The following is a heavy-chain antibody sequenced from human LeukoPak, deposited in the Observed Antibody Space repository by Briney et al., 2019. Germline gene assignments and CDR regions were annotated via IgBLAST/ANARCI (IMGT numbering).Heavy chain of an antibody. J-gene: IGHJ4*02. CDR3: AKDRPPQYDSGTYSDY. D-gene: IGHD3-10*01. V-gene: IGHV3-30*02. CDR1: GFTFNNYG. CDR2: IRFDGSKK. Sequence: GGSLRLSCVASGFTFNNYGIHWIRQAPRKGLEWVAFIRFDGSKKFYSDSVKGRFTISRDNSKNTLYLQMNSLRAEDSAVYFCAKDRPPQYDSGTYSDYWGQGTLVTVSS.